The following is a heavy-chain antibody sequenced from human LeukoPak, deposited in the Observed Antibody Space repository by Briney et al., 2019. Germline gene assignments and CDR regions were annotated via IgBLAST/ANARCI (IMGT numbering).Heavy chain of an antibody. Sequence: ASVKVSCKASGYTFTTYGINWVRQATGQGLEWMGWMNPNSGNTGYAQKFQGRVTITRNTSISTAYMELSSLRSEDTAVYYRARGRELLWFGELLFHYYYYMDVWGKGTTVTVSS. CDR2: MNPNSGNT. CDR3: ARGRELLWFGELLFHYYYYMDV. CDR1: GYTFTTYG. V-gene: IGHV1-8*03. D-gene: IGHD3-10*01. J-gene: IGHJ6*03.